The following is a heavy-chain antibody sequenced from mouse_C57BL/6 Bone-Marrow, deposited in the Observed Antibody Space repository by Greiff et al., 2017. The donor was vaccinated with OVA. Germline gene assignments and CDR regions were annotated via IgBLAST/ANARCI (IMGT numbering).Heavy chain of an antibody. D-gene: IGHD2-1*01. V-gene: IGHV1-15*01. Sequence: QVQLQQSGAELVRPGASVTLSCKASGYTFTDYEMHWVKQTPVHGLEWIGAIDPETGGTAYNQKFTGKAILTADKSSSTAYMELRILTSEDSAVYYCTHLLYDYWGQGTTRTVSS. CDR3: THLLYDY. CDR1: GYTFTDYE. J-gene: IGHJ2*01. CDR2: IDPETGGT.